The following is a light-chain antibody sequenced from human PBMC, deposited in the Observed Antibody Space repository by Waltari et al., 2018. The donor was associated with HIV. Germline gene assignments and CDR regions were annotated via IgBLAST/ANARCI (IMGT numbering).Light chain of an antibody. CDR1: SRDVGSYNF. Sequence: QSALTQPPSASGSPGQSVTISCTGTSRDVGSYNFVSWYKQHPGKAPKLLILEVSKRPSGTPDRCSGSKSGNTASRTVSGLQPEDEADYYCSSYAGSNNLLFGGGTKLTVL. V-gene: IGLV2-8*01. CDR3: SSYAGSNNLL. J-gene: IGLJ2*01. CDR2: EVS.